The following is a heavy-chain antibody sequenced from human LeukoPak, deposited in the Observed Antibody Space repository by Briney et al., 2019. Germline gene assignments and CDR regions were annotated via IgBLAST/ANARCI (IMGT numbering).Heavy chain of an antibody. CDR2: INPNSGGT. V-gene: IGHV1-2*06. CDR3: ARDSGEVNGNFDY. J-gene: IGHJ4*02. Sequence: ASVKVSCKASGYTFTGYYMHWVRQAPGQGLEWMGRINPNSGGTNYAQKFQGRVTMTRDTSINTAYMELSRLRSDDTAVYYCARDSGEVNGNFDYWGQGTLVTASS. D-gene: IGHD3-10*01. CDR1: GYTFTGYY.